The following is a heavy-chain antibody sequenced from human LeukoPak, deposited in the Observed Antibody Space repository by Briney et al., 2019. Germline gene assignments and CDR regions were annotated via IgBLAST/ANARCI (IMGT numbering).Heavy chain of an antibody. CDR1: GFTFNKYA. CDR2: LSGSGETP. D-gene: IGHD2-21*01. V-gene: IGHV3-23*01. CDR3: AKAPVTSCRGAYCYPFDS. Sequence: GGSLRLSCAASGFTFNKYAMSWVRQAPGKGPEWVSGLSGSGETPYYADSVKGRFIISRDNSKSTLYLQMNGLRAEDAAVYFCAKAPVTSCRGAYCYPFDSWGQGTLVTVSS. J-gene: IGHJ4*02.